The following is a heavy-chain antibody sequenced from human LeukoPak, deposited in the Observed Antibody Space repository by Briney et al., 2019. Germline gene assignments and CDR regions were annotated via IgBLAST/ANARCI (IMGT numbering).Heavy chain of an antibody. CDR3: ATSSDAPANI. CDR2: IRQDGGAK. CDR1: GFTFSNYW. D-gene: IGHD2-2*01. V-gene: IGHV3-7*01. Sequence: AGSLRLSRAVSGFTFSNYWMSWVRQAPGKGLEWVANIRQDGGAKYYVDSVRGRFTISRDNAKNSLYLQMNSLRAEDTGVYYCATSSDAPANIWGQGTLVTVSS. J-gene: IGHJ4*02.